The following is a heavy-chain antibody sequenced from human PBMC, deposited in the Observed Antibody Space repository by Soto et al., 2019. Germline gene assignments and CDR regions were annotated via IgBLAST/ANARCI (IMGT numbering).Heavy chain of an antibody. J-gene: IGHJ4*02. Sequence: GGSLRLSCIASGFTFSSYWMSWVRQAPGKGLEWVANIKQDGSETHYGDSVKGRFSISRDNAKNSLYLQMNSLRAEDTAVYYCVRYLSSGPIDYWGQGTLVTVSS. CDR1: GFTFSSYW. V-gene: IGHV3-7*04. CDR3: VRYLSSGPIDY. CDR2: IKQDGSET. D-gene: IGHD2-8*02.